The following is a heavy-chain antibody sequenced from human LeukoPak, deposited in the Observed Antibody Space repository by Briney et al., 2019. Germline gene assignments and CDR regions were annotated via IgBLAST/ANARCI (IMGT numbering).Heavy chain of an antibody. Sequence: GGSLRLSCAASGFTFSSYWMYWVRQAPGKGLVCVSRINSDGSSTSYADSVKGRFIISRDNAKNTLYLQVNGLRAEDTAVYYCARRGAGTGTTDYWGQGTLVTVSS. CDR1: GFTFSSYW. CDR3: ARRGAGTGTTDY. CDR2: INSDGSST. J-gene: IGHJ4*02. D-gene: IGHD1-1*01. V-gene: IGHV3-74*01.